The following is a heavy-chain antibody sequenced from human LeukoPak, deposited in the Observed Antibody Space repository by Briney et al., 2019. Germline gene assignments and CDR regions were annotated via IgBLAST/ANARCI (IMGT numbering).Heavy chain of an antibody. CDR3: ARTTAWARTKFVY. CDR2: TSTNSDNA. J-gene: IGHJ4*02. D-gene: IGHD1-14*01. CDR1: GYTFTTYG. V-gene: IGHV1-18*01. Sequence: ASVKVSCKASGYTFTTYGFSWVRQAPGQGLEWMGWTSTNSDNANYAQNLQGRVTMTKDTSTTTAYMELRSLRSDDTAVDYCARTTAWARTKFVYWGQGNLVTVSS.